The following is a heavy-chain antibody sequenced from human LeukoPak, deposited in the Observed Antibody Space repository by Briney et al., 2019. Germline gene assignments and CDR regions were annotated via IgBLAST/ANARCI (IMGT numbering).Heavy chain of an antibody. CDR2: IPHDDSNK. CDR1: GITFSGYT. Sequence: GGSLRLSCAGSGITFSGYTMHWVRQAPGKGLEWVAFIPHDDSNKYYADSVKGRFSISRDKSNNTLYLQMNSLRAEDTAVYYCATGGRSGVAFESWGQGTLVTVSS. CDR3: ATGGRSGVAFES. D-gene: IGHD2-15*01. J-gene: IGHJ4*02. V-gene: IGHV3-30*14.